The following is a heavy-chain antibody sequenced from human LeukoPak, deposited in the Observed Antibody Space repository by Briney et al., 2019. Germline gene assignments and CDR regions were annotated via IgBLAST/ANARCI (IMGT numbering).Heavy chain of an antibody. V-gene: IGHV3-53*01. CDR2: IYSGGTT. CDR1: GFTIRSNY. Sequence: GGSLRLSCAASGFTIRSNYMSWVRQAPGKGLEWVSVIYSGGTTYYADSVKGRFTISRDNSKNTLYLQINSLGAEDTAVYYCARSLIVSAGTGPFDYWGQGTLVTVSS. CDR3: ARSLIVSAGTGPFDY. D-gene: IGHD5/OR15-5a*01. J-gene: IGHJ4*02.